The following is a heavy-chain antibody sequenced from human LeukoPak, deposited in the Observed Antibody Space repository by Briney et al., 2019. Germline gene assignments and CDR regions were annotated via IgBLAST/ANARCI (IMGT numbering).Heavy chain of an antibody. CDR2: VNNDGSDT. D-gene: IGHD5-12*01. J-gene: IGHJ4*02. V-gene: IGHV3-74*01. Sequence: PGGSLRLSCAASGFTFSSHWMHWVRHAPGKGLVWVSYVNNDGSDTAHADSVKGRFTISRDNAKNTLYLQMDGLRAEDTAVYYCARSPRYSAYDFWLWGQGTLVTVSS. CDR3: ARSPRYSAYDFWL. CDR1: GFTFSSHW.